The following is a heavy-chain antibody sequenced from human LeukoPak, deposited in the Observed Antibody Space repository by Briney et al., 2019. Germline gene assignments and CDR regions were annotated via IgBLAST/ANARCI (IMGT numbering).Heavy chain of an antibody. J-gene: IGHJ5*02. Sequence: SETLSPTCAVSGGSISSGGYSWSWIRQPPGKGLEWIGYIYHSGSTYYNPSLKSRVTISVDRSKNQFSLKLSSVTAADTAVYYCARTTVTTSYWFDPWGQGTLVTVSS. CDR2: IYHSGST. V-gene: IGHV4-30-2*01. CDR3: ARTTVTTSYWFDP. D-gene: IGHD4-17*01. CDR1: GGSISSGGYS.